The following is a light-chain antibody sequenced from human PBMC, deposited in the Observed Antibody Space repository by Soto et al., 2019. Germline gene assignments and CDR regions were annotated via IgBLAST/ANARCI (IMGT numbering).Light chain of an antibody. CDR1: QSVGSD. J-gene: IGKJ4*01. CDR2: DIF. Sequence: EIVMTQSPATLSVSPGERATLSCRASQSVGSDLAWYQQKPGQAPRRVIYDIFNRATGVPTRISGSGSGTEFTLTISSLQSEDFAVYYCQQYNSWPLTFGGGTKVEIK. V-gene: IGKV3D-15*01. CDR3: QQYNSWPLT.